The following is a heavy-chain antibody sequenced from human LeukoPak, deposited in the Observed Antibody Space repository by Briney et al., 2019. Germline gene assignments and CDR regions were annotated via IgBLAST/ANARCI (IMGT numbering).Heavy chain of an antibody. D-gene: IGHD3-22*01. CDR2: IYYSGST. CDR3: ASFHDSSGYYHPPLGGIDY. Sequence: SCTASGYTFTSYGIRWIRQHPGKGLEWIGYIYYSGSTYYNPSLKSRVTISVDTSKNQFSLKLSSVTAADTAVYYCASFHDSSGYYHPPLGGIDYWGQGTLVTVSS. J-gene: IGHJ4*02. V-gene: IGHV4-31*03. CDR1: GYTFTSYGI.